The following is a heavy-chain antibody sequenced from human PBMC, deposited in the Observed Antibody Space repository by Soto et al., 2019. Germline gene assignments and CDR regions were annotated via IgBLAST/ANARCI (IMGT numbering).Heavy chain of an antibody. CDR3: ARRLLTVVPL. D-gene: IGHD3-10*01. Sequence: QLQLQESGPGLVKASETLSLTCTVSGGSIGSGNYYWVWIRQPPGKGLEWIGSFYDSGYTHYNPSLKSRVTISVHTSRNQFSLTLTYVTAADTGVYYCARRLLTVVPLWGQGTLVTVSS. CDR2: FYDSGYT. CDR1: GGSIGSGNYY. V-gene: IGHV4-39*01. J-gene: IGHJ4*02.